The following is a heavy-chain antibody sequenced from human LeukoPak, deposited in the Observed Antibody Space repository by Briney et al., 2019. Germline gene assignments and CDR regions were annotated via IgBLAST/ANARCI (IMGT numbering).Heavy chain of an antibody. CDR3: AIRIAVAGMDL. J-gene: IGHJ2*01. Sequence: SVKVSCKASGGTFSSYAISWVRQAPGQGLEWMGRIIPTLGIANYAQKFQGRVTITADKSTSTAYMELSSLRSEDTAVYYCAIRIAVAGMDLWGRGTLVTVSS. CDR1: GGTFSSYA. CDR2: IIPTLGIA. V-gene: IGHV1-69*04. D-gene: IGHD6-19*01.